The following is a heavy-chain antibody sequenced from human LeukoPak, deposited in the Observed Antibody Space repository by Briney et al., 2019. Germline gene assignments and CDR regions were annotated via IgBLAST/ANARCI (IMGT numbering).Heavy chain of an antibody. CDR3: EKDGGGYCSSTSCYWIDY. CDR1: GFTFSSYA. CDR2: ISGSGGST. J-gene: IGHJ4*02. V-gene: IGHV3-23*01. Sequence: TGGSLRLSCAASGFTFSSYAMSWVRQAPGKGLEWVSAISGSGGSTYYADSVKGRFTISRDNSKNTLYLQMNSLRAEDTAVYYCEKDGGGYCSSTSCYWIDYWGQGALVTDSS. D-gene: IGHD2-2*01.